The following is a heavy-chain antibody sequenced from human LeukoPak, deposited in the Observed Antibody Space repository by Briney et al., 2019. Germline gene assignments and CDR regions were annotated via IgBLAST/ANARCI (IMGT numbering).Heavy chain of an antibody. Sequence: HPGGSLRLSCAASGFTFSSYSMNWVRQAPGKGLEWLSYIDGCSSTIYYEASVKGRFTISRDSAKNSVYLQMNSLRVEDTAVYYCARDRSYSIPDWGQGTLVTVSS. CDR3: ARDRSYSIPD. J-gene: IGHJ4*02. CDR1: GFTFSSYS. D-gene: IGHD2-2*02. CDR2: IDGCSSTI. V-gene: IGHV3-48*04.